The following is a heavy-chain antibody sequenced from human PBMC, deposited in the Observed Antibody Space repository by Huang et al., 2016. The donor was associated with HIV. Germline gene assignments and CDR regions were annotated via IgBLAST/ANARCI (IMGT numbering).Heavy chain of an antibody. J-gene: IGHJ4*02. V-gene: IGHV4-39*02. Sequence: LLLRESGSGLVKTSETMSLSCTVAFASISGNSTYWTWVRQSPGKGLEWIASMNYGGRTYYNPSLKVRVSMSVDTSHNQHFSLTLASVTAADTAVYFCASGPVIVSISRFYFEQWGPGILVTV. CDR2: MNYGGRT. CDR3: ASGPVIVSISRFYFEQ. CDR1: FASISGNSTY. D-gene: IGHD3-22*01.